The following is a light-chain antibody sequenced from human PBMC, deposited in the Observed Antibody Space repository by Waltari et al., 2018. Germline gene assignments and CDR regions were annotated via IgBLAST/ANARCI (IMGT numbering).Light chain of an antibody. J-gene: IGLJ1*01. CDR2: EVS. CDR1: SRDVRGYDF. V-gene: IGLV2-8*01. Sequence: QCALTQPPSASRAPGQSVNISCSETSRDVRGYDFVSWYQPHPGKAPKVMIYEVSKPPSGVPDRFSCSKSGNTAPLPVSGLQAEDEPDYYCISYAGSNNFVFGTGTKVPVL. CDR3: ISYAGSNNFV.